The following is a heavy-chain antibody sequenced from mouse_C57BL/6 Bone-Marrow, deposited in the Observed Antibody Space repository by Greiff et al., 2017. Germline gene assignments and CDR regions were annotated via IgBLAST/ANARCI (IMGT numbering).Heavy chain of an antibody. CDR2: IYPGSGNT. V-gene: IGHV1-76*01. Sequence: QVQLQQSGAELVRPGASVKLSCKASGYTFPDYYINWVKQRPGQGLEWIARIYPGSGNTYYNEKFKGKANLTAEKSSSTAYMQLSSLTSEDSAVYFCARGGLLRYLFDYWGQGTTLTVSS. CDR3: ARGGLLRYLFDY. J-gene: IGHJ2*01. D-gene: IGHD1-1*01. CDR1: GYTFPDYY.